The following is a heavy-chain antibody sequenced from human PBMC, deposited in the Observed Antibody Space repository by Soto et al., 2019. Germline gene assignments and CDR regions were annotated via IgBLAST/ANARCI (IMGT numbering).Heavy chain of an antibody. V-gene: IGHV2-5*01. CDR2: IYWNDDQ. Sequence: KESGPTLVKPTQTLTLTCPFSGFSLSTTAVGVGWIRQPPGKALEWLALIYWNDDQRYSPSLKSRLTLTNDTSKNHVVLTMTNMPPVDTSTYYCAHRRDGPHPYYFDYWGQGTLVTVSS. J-gene: IGHJ4*02. CDR1: GFSLSTTAVG. CDR3: AHRRDGPHPYYFDY.